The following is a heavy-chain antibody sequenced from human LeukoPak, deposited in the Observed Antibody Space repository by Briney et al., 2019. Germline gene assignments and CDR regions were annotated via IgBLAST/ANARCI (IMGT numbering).Heavy chain of an antibody. CDR3: ARVGVDYSGNIIKYFFDY. J-gene: IGHJ4*02. V-gene: IGHV4-39*07. CDR1: GGSISSSSYY. D-gene: IGHD4-23*01. Sequence: SETLSLTCTVSGGSISSSSYYWGWIRQPPGKGLEWIGSIYYSGSTYYNPSLKSRVTISVDTSKNQFSLKLSPVTAADTAVYYCARVGVDYSGNIIKYFFDYWGQGTLVTVSS. CDR2: IYYSGST.